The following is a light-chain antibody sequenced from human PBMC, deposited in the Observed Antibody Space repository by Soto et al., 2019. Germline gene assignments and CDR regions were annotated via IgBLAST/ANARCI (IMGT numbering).Light chain of an antibody. J-gene: IGKJ1*01. CDR2: KAS. Sequence: DIQMTQSPSTLSGSVGDRVTITCRASQTISSWLAWYQQKPGKAPKLLIYKASTLKSGVPSRFSGSGSGTKFTPTISSLQPDDFATYYCQHYNSYSEAFGQGTKV. V-gene: IGKV1-5*03. CDR3: QHYNSYSEA. CDR1: QTISSW.